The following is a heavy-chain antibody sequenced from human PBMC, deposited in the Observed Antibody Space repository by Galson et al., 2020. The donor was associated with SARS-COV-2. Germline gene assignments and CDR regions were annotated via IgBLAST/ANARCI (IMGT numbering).Heavy chain of an antibody. CDR3: ARDKIVVVVAATFCGMDV. J-gene: IGHJ6*02. Sequence: ASVKVSCKASGYTFTGYYMHWVRQAPRQGLEWMGWINPNSGGTNYAQKFQGRVTMTRDTSISTAYMELSRLRSDDTAVYYCARDKIVVVVAATFCGMDVWGQGTMVTVSS. CDR2: INPNSGGT. CDR1: GYTFTGYY. V-gene: IGHV1-2*02. D-gene: IGHD2-15*01.